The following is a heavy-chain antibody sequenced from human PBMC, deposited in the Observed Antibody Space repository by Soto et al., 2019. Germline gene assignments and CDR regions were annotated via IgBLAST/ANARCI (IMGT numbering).Heavy chain of an antibody. D-gene: IGHD6-13*01. CDR3: ARLKGGAAGNFDY. J-gene: IGHJ4*02. CDR1: DGYISNGAYY. Sequence: SQTMSVTCTVADGYISNGAYYWTWIRHHPGKGLEWIGYIYHSGSTYYNPSLNSRVTISVDTSMNRFSLKLTSVTAADTAVYHCARLKGGAAGNFDYWGQGTQVTVSS. CDR2: IYHSGST. V-gene: IGHV4-31*03.